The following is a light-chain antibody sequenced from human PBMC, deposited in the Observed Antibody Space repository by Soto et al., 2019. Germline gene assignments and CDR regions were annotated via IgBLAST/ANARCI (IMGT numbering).Light chain of an antibody. CDR3: QQANSFPPWT. CDR1: QGIRSW. CDR2: GAS. Sequence: DIQMTQSPSSVSASVGDRVTITCRASQGIRSWLAWYQQKPGKAPKLLIYGASSLPSGVPSRFXGSGSGTECTLTISSLQPEDLATYYCQQANSFPPWTFGQGTKVEIK. V-gene: IGKV1-12*01. J-gene: IGKJ1*01.